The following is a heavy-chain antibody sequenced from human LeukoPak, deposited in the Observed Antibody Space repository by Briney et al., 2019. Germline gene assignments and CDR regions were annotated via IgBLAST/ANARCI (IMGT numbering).Heavy chain of an antibody. CDR2: ISGSGGST. CDR3: AKDLTKSTVTTGVDH. D-gene: IGHD4-17*01. J-gene: IGHJ4*02. V-gene: IGHV3-23*01. CDR1: GFAFSSYV. Sequence: QPGGSLRLSCAASGFAFSSYVMTWVRQAPGKGLEWVSGISGSGGSTNDADSVKGRFTVSRDNSKSTLYLQMNSLRAEDSAVYYCAKDLTKSTVTTGVDHWGQGTLVTVSS.